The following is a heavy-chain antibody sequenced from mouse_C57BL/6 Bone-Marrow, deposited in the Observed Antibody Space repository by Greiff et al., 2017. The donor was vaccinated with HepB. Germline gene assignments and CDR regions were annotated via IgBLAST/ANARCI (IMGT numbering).Heavy chain of an antibody. Sequence: VQLQQSGPGLVAPSQSLSITCTVSGFSLTSYGVHWVRQPPGKGLEWLVVIWSDGSTTYNSALKSRLSISKDNSKSQVFLKMNSLQTDDTAMYYCARHVYRSSYWYFDVWGTGTTVTVSS. D-gene: IGHD1-1*01. CDR1: GFSLTSYG. CDR2: IWSDGST. CDR3: ARHVYRSSYWYFDV. V-gene: IGHV2-6-1*01. J-gene: IGHJ1*03.